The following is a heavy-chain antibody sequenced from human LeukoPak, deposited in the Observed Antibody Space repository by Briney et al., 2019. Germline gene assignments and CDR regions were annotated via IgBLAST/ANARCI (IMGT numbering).Heavy chain of an antibody. CDR3: ARDGGSSFVLGSNWFDP. CDR2: ISPDSGGT. D-gene: IGHD6-13*01. CDR1: GYTFSGYY. J-gene: IGHJ5*02. V-gene: IGHV1-2*02. Sequence: ASVKVSCKASGYTFSGYYIHWVRQAPGQGLEWMGWISPDSGGTHYAQKFQGRVTMTRDTSISTAYKEVSRLRSDDTAVYYCARDGGSSFVLGSNWFDPWGQGTLVTVSS.